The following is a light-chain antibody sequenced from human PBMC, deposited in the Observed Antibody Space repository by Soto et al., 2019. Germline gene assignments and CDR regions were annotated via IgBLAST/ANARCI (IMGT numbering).Light chain of an antibody. J-gene: IGKJ4*01. V-gene: IGKV3-11*01. CDR3: QQRSSWPLT. Sequence: EIVLTQSTATLSLSPGERATLSCRASQSVGSYFAWYQQKPGQAPRLLIYDAFSRATGIPARFSGSGSGTEFTLTISSLEPGDFAVYFCQQRSSWPLTFGGGTMVEIK. CDR2: DAF. CDR1: QSVGSY.